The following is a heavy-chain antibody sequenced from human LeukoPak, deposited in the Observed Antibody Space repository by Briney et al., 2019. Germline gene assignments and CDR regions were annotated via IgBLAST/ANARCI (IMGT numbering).Heavy chain of an antibody. CDR1: GFTFSSYG. D-gene: IGHD3-3*01. CDR3: TRDFGRSSYYFDF. CDR2: ISYDGSNK. Sequence: HPGGSLRLSCAASGFTFSSYGMHWVRQAPGKGLEWVAVISYDGSNKYYADSVKGRFTISRDNAENSLFLQMNRLRVEDTAVYYCTRDFGRSSYYFDFWGQGTLVTVSS. J-gene: IGHJ4*02. V-gene: IGHV3-30*03.